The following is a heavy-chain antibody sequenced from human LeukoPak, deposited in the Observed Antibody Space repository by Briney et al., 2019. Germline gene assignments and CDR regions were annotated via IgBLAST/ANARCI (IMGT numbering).Heavy chain of an antibody. CDR1: GGSISSSNW. Sequence: PSETLSLTCAVSGGSISSSNWWSWVRQPPGKGLEWIGEIYHSGSTNYNPSLKSRVTISVDTSKNQFSLKLSSVTAADTAVYYCARLMPRYSYGYGSPGYFDYWGQGTLVTVSS. CDR3: ARLMPRYSYGYGSPGYFDY. V-gene: IGHV4-4*02. D-gene: IGHD5-18*01. CDR2: IYHSGST. J-gene: IGHJ4*02.